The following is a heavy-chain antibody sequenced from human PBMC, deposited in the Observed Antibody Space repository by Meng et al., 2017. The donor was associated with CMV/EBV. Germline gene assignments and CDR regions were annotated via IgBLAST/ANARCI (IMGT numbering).Heavy chain of an antibody. CDR3: ACVTKISCWYFDY. Sequence: QLVKMRAEIQMPGSAVTVSLKAAGCYFSIYACSWLRQPPGQGHGWMGGTILCYDTANNAQEYYVKGRFTTYEDTSKAYMDLSMLRPEDTDTDDYACVTKISCWYFDYWGRGTLVTVSS. D-gene: IGHD1/OR15-1a*01. J-gene: IGHJ2*01. CDR2: TILCYDTA. V-gene: IGHV1-69*05. CDR1: GCYFSIYA.